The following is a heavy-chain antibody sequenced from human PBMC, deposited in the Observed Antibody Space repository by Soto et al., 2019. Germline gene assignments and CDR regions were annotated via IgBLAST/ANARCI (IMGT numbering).Heavy chain of an antibody. J-gene: IGHJ4*02. Sequence: QVQLVESGGGVVQPGRSLRLSCAASGFTFSSYAMHWVRQAPGKGLEWVAVISYDGSNKYYADSVKGRFTISRDNSKNTLYLQMNSLRAEDTAVYYCARDRATMIVRGIFDYWGQGTLVTVSS. CDR3: ARDRATMIVRGIFDY. CDR1: GFTFSSYA. CDR2: ISYDGSNK. V-gene: IGHV3-30-3*01. D-gene: IGHD3-22*01.